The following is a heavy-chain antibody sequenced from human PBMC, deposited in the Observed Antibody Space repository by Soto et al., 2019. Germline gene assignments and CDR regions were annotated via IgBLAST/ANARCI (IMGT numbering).Heavy chain of an antibody. J-gene: IGHJ5*02. V-gene: IGHV3-9*01. D-gene: IGHD1-26*01. CDR3: VGSSGCQPRAGWFDP. CDR1: GFNFDDHA. Sequence: EVQLVESGGGLAQPGWSRRLSCAASGFNFDDHAMHWVRQTPGKGLEWVSGISWNSVTINYADSIKGRFTISRDNAKRTLYLQMNNLRPADTAMYFCVGSSGCQPRAGWFDPWGQGTLVTVS. CDR2: ISWNSVTI.